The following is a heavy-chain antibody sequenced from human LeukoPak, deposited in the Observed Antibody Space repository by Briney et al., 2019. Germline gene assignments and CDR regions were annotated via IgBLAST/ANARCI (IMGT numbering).Heavy chain of an antibody. CDR1: GYTFTTYG. J-gene: IGHJ4*02. Sequence: ASVKVSCKASGYTFTTYGISWVRQAPGQGLEWMGWISTYNGNTNYAQKPQGRVTMTTDTSTSTAYMELRSLRSDDTAVYYCARALPDTAMVYWGQGTLVTVSS. D-gene: IGHD5-18*01. V-gene: IGHV1-18*01. CDR2: ISTYNGNT. CDR3: ARALPDTAMVY.